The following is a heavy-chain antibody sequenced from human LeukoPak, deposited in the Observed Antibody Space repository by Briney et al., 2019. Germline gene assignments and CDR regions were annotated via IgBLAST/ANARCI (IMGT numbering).Heavy chain of an antibody. CDR3: TKEGLPSGTSWSAWFDP. CDR2: ISGSGGST. J-gene: IGHJ5*02. V-gene: IGHV3-23*01. CDR1: GFTFSSYG. Sequence: GGSLRLSCAAAGFTFSSYGMSWVRQAPGKGLEWVSAISGSGGSTYYADSVKGRFTISRDNSKNTLYLQMNSVRPEDTAVYYCTKEGLPSGTSWSAWFDPWGQGTLVTVSA. D-gene: IGHD3-10*01.